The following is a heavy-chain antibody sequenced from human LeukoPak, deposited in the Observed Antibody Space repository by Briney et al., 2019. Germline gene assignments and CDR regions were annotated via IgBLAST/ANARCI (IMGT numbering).Heavy chain of an antibody. J-gene: IGHJ3*01. CDR3: ARDPYDSSGYHAFDL. CDR2: IYSSGST. V-gene: IGHV4-4*07. Sequence: SETLSLTCTVAGGTISGYYWSWIRQPAGKGLEWIGRIYSSGSTNYNPSLKSRVTMSVDTSKNQFSLNLSSVTAADTAVYYCARDPYDSSGYHAFDLWGQGTMVTVSS. D-gene: IGHD3-22*01. CDR1: GGTISGYY.